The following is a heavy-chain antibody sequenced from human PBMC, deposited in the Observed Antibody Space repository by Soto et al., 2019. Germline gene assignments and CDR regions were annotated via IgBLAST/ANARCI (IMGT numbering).Heavy chain of an antibody. V-gene: IGHV4-4*02. D-gene: IGHD6-13*01. Sequence: KTSETLSLTCVVSGASISSSNWWSWVRQPPGKGLEWIGEIYSSGSTNYNPSLKSRVTISIDKSKNQFSLKLSSVTAADTAIYYCAKKNPSSSWYVDYWGQGTLVTVSS. CDR3: AKKNPSSSWYVDY. CDR1: GASISSSNW. J-gene: IGHJ4*02. CDR2: IYSSGST.